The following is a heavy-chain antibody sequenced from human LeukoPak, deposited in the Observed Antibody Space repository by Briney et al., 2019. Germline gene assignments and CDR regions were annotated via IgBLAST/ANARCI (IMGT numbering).Heavy chain of an antibody. CDR1: GGSISSYY. J-gene: IGHJ4*02. D-gene: IGHD5-18*01. CDR2: ISYSGST. V-gene: IGHV4-59*08. CDR3: TRQDRAMVTAFDY. Sequence: SETLSLTCTVSGGSISSYYWSWIRQPPGKGLGWIGYISYSGSTNYNPSLKSRVTISVDTSKNQFSLNLSSVTAADTAVYYCTRQDRAMVTAFDYWGQGTLVTVSS.